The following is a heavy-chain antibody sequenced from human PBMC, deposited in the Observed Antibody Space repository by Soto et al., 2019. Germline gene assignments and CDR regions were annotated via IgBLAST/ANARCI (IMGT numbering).Heavy chain of an antibody. CDR3: AKGAVAATLSSYYYYGVAV. CDR1: GGTFRTYA. J-gene: IGHJ6*02. CDR2: IIPVFGKV. V-gene: IGHV1-69*12. D-gene: IGHD6-19*01. Sequence: QVQLLQSGAEVKKPGSSVRVSCEASGGTFRTYAISWVRQAPGQGLEWMGEIIPVFGKVNYAQKFQGRVPITADESTATVCMELRSLASEDTAVSYSAKGAVAATLSSYYYYGVAVWRAGTTASVS.